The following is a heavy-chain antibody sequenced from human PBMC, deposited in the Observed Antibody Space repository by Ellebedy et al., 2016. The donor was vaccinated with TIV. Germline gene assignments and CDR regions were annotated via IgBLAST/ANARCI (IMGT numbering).Heavy chain of an antibody. CDR1: GYTFASYY. Sequence: AASVKVSCKTSGYTFASYYINWVRQAPGQGLEWVGRVNPYRGVTDYEQKFQGRVTLSSDPSVSAAYMELTRLTSDDAGVYYCAIFTSGVTHWGQGTLVSVSS. J-gene: IGHJ4*02. D-gene: IGHD3-3*01. V-gene: IGHV1-2*05. CDR2: VNPYRGVT. CDR3: AIFTSGVTH.